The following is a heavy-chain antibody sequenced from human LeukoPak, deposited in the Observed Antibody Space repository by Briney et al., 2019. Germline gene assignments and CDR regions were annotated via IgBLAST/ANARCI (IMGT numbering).Heavy chain of an antibody. D-gene: IGHD3-22*01. V-gene: IGHV1-46*01. Sequence: ASVKVSCKASGYTFTSNYMHWVRQAPGQGLEWMGIINPSDGSTSYAQNFQGRVTMTRDMSTSTVYMELSSLRSDDTAVYYCARLTYDTSVYYYYYFYMDVWGKGTTVTVSS. CDR1: GYTFTSNY. J-gene: IGHJ6*03. CDR2: INPSDGST. CDR3: ARLTYDTSVYYYYYFYMDV.